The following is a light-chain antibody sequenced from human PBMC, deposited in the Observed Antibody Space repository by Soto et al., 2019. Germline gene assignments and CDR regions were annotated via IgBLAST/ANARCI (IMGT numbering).Light chain of an antibody. CDR2: NTS. J-gene: IGKJ4*01. V-gene: IGKV3D-20*02. Sequence: IVLTQSPGTLSLSPGERATLSCRASQSVSSSYLAWYQQKPGQAPRLLIYNTSSRPTGIPDRFSGSGSGTDFTLTISRLEPEDFALYFCQQRSSWPPTFGGGTKVDIK. CDR3: QQRSSWPPT. CDR1: QSVSSSY.